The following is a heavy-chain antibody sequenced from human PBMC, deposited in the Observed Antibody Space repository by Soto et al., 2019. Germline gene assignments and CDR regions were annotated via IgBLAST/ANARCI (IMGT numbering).Heavy chain of an antibody. Sequence: QVQLVQSGAEVKKPGSSVKVSCKASGGTFSSYAISWVRQAPGQGLEWMGGIIPIFGTANYAQKFQVRVTITADESMCTANMGLSSLRSEDTAVYYCAGGGGGGYDSSGYLNWFDPWGQGTLVTVSS. CDR2: IIPIFGTA. CDR1: GGTFSSYA. D-gene: IGHD3-22*01. CDR3: AGGGGGGYDSSGYLNWFDP. J-gene: IGHJ5*02. V-gene: IGHV1-69*01.